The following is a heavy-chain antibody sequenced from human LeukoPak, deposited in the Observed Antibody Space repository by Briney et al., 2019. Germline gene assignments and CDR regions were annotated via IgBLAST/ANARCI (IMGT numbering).Heavy chain of an antibody. V-gene: IGHV3-23*01. Sequence: GGSLGLSCAASGFTFSSYAMSWVRQAPGKGLEWVSGISGSDGSTYYADSVKGRFTISRDNSKNTLHVQMNSLRAEDTAVYYCAKLAGYYYYYGMDVWGQGTTVTVSS. CDR3: AKLAGYYYYYGMDV. CDR2: ISGSDGST. J-gene: IGHJ6*02. CDR1: GFTFSSYA.